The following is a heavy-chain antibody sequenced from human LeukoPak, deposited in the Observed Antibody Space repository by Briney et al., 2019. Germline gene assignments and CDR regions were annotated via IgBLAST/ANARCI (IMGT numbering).Heavy chain of an antibody. CDR1: GFTFSSYA. V-gene: IGHV3-23*01. Sequence: GGSLRLSCAASGFTFSSYAMSWVRQAPGKGLEWVSTISGSGGRTYYADSVKGRFTISRDNSKNTLYLQMNSLRAEDTAVYYCAKGGVDTAMVTAPGFDYWGQGTLVTVSS. CDR2: ISGSGGRT. CDR3: AKGGVDTAMVTAPGFDY. D-gene: IGHD5-18*01. J-gene: IGHJ4*02.